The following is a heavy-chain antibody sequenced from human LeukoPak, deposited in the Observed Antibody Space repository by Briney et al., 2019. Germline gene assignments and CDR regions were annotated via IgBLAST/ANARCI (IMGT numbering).Heavy chain of an antibody. CDR2: ISWNSGSI. CDR1: GFTFDDYA. D-gene: IGHD3-9*01. V-gene: IGHV3-9*01. J-gene: IGHJ4*02. Sequence: GRSLRLSCAASGFTFDDYAMHWVRQAPGKGLEWVSGISWNSGSIGYADSVKGRFTISRDNTNNSLYLQMNSLRAEDTAFYYCAKDRGITISAALNYWGQGTLVTVSS. CDR3: AKDRGITISAALNY.